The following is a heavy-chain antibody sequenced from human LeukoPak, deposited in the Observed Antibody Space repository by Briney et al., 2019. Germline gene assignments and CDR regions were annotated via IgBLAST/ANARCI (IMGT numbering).Heavy chain of an antibody. D-gene: IGHD3-3*01. CDR1: GGSISSSSYY. CDR2: IYYSGST. CDR3: ARYDDPGWFDP. Sequence: SETLSLTCTVSGGSISSSSYYWGWIRQPPGKGLGWIGSIYYSGSTYYNPSLKSRVTISVDTSKNQFSLKLSSVTAADTAVYYCARYDDPGWFDPWGQGTLVTVSS. V-gene: IGHV4-39*01. J-gene: IGHJ5*02.